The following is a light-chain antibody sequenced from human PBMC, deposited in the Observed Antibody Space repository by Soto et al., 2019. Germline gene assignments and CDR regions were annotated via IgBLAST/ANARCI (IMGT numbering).Light chain of an antibody. V-gene: IGKV1-5*01. CDR2: DAS. Sequence: DIQMTQSPSTLSASVGDRVTITCRASQRINRRLAWYQQKPGKAPRLLISDASNLENGVPSRFSGSALGTEFTLTISSLQADDSATYYCQQYNSYWTFGQGTKVEIK. CDR3: QQYNSYWT. CDR1: QRINRR. J-gene: IGKJ1*01.